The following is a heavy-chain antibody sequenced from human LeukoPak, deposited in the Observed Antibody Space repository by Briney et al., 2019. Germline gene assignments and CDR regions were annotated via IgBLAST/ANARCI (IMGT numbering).Heavy chain of an antibody. CDR1: GGSISSDYFY. J-gene: IGHJ4*02. Sequence: SETLSLTCTVSGGSISSDYFYWNWIRQHPGKGLEWIGYISYSGSTYYSPSLKNRVTISVDTSKNQFSLKLSSVTAADTAVYYCARDLGYYDILTGYSGGAFDYWGQGTLVTVSS. CDR3: ARDLGYYDILTGYSGGAFDY. V-gene: IGHV4-31*03. D-gene: IGHD3-9*01. CDR2: ISYSGST.